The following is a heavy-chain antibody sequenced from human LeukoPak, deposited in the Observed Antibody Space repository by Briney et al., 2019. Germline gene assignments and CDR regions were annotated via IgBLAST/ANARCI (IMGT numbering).Heavy chain of an antibody. Sequence: PVASVKVSCKASGGTFSSYAISWVRQAPGQGLEWMGRIIPILGIANYAQKFQGRVTITADKSMSTAYMELSSLRSEDTAVYYCARGVAGSPPFDYWGQGTLVTVSS. J-gene: IGHJ4*02. D-gene: IGHD6-19*01. V-gene: IGHV1-69*04. CDR1: GGTFSSYA. CDR3: ARGVAGSPPFDY. CDR2: IIPILGIA.